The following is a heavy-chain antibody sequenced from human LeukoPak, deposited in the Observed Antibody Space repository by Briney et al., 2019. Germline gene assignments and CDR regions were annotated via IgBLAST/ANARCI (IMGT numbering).Heavy chain of an antibody. D-gene: IGHD1-26*01. Sequence: PGGSLRLSCAASGFTFTSYAMSWVRQAPGKGLEWVSGISGSGGNTHYADSVRGRFTISRDSSKNTLYLQMNSLRAEDTAVYYCAKDQVSVGSTSRGFDYWGQGTLVTVSS. V-gene: IGHV3-23*01. J-gene: IGHJ4*02. CDR2: ISGSGGNT. CDR1: GFTFTSYA. CDR3: AKDQVSVGSTSRGFDY.